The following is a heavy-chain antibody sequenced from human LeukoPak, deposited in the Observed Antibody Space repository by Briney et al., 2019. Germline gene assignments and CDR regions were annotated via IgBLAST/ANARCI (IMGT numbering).Heavy chain of an antibody. V-gene: IGHV3-7*01. J-gene: IGHJ4*02. Sequence: GGSLRLSCAASGFTFSSYWMSWVRQAPGKGLEWVANIKQDGSEKYYVASVKGRFTISRDNAKNSLYLQMNSLRAEDTAVYYCAREVVSSGWYRGTYFDYWGQGTLVTVSS. CDR1: GFTFSSYW. D-gene: IGHD6-19*01. CDR3: AREVVSSGWYRGTYFDY. CDR2: IKQDGSEK.